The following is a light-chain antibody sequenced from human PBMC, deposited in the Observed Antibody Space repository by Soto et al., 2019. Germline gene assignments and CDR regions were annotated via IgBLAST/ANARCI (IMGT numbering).Light chain of an antibody. V-gene: IGLV2-14*01. CDR2: DVS. J-gene: IGLJ2*01. Sequence: QSALTQVASVSGFPGQSITISCTGTSSDVGDYDSVSWYQQHPGKAPKLMIYDVSSRPSGVSDRFSGSKSGNKASLTISGLQAEDDAYYYCSSYASGTTLVFGGGTKLTVL. CDR3: SSYASGTTLV. CDR1: SSDVGDYDS.